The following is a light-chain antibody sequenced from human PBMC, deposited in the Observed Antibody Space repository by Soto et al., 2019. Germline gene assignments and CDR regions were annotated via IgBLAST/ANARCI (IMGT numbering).Light chain of an antibody. CDR1: QYISSW. J-gene: IGKJ1*01. V-gene: IGKV1-5*03. CDR3: QQYNSYSPT. CDR2: KAS. Sequence: IQMTQSPSTLSASVGDRVTITCRASQYISSWLAWYQQKPGKAPKLLIYKASSLESGVPSRFSGSGSGPEFTLTISSLQPDDFATYYCQQYNSYSPTFGQGTKVDIK.